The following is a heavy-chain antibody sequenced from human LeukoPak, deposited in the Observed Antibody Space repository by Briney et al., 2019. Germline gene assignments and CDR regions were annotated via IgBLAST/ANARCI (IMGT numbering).Heavy chain of an antibody. CDR2: IYPGDSDT. J-gene: IGHJ5*02. D-gene: IGHD2-2*01. CDR3: ARKVVPAAADGKNWFDP. Sequence: GQSLKISCRGSGYSFTSYWIGWVRQMPGKGLEWMGIIYPGDSDTRYSPSFQGQVTISADKSISTAYLQWSSLKASDTAMYYGARKVVPAAADGKNWFDPWGQGTLVTVSS. CDR1: GYSFTSYW. V-gene: IGHV5-51*03.